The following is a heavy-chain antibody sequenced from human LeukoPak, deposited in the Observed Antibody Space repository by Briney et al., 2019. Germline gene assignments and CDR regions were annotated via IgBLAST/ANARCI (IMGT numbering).Heavy chain of an antibody. CDR3: ARETHDGFDI. CDR1: GFTFSTYI. Sequence: GGSLRLSCAGSGFTFSTYIMSWVRQAAGKGLEWVAVIWYDGSNKYYADSVKGRFTISRDNSKNTLYLQMNSLKAEDTAVYYCARETHDGFDIWGQGTMVTVSS. J-gene: IGHJ3*02. V-gene: IGHV3-33*08. CDR2: IWYDGSNK.